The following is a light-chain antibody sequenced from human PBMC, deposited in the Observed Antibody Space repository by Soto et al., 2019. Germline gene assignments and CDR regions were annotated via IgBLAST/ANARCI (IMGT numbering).Light chain of an antibody. J-gene: IGLJ3*02. CDR3: QSYDYSLTAFV. CDR2: GNR. CDR1: NSNLGAGYD. Sequence: QAVVTQPPSVSGAPGQRVTISCTGNNSNLGAGYDVHWYQQLPGAAPKLVIFGNRNRPSGVPERFSGSKSGTSASLAITWLQAEDAADYYCQSYDYSLTAFVFGGGTKLTVL. V-gene: IGLV1-40*01.